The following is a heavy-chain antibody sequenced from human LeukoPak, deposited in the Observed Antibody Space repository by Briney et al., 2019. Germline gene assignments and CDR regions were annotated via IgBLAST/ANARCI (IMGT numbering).Heavy chain of an antibody. Sequence: PGRSLRLSCAASGFTFSSYGMHWVRQAPGKGLEWVAVISYDGSNKYYADSVKGRFTISRDNSKNTLYLQMNSLRAEDTAVYYCAKDLDYYGSGSSYYFDYWGQGTLVTVSS. V-gene: IGHV3-30*18. J-gene: IGHJ4*02. CDR3: AKDLDYYGSGSSYYFDY. CDR2: ISYDGSNK. D-gene: IGHD3-10*01. CDR1: GFTFSSYG.